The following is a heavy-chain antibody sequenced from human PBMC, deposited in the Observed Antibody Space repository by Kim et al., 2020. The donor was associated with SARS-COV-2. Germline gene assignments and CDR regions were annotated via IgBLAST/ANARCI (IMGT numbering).Heavy chain of an antibody. Sequence: GGSLRLSCAASGFTFSSYGMHWVRQAPGKGLEWVAVISYDGSNKYYADSVKGRFTISRDNSKNTLYLQMNSLRAEDTAVYYCAKDNGGNLGMDVWGQGTTVTVSS. V-gene: IGHV3-30*18. CDR2: ISYDGSNK. J-gene: IGHJ6*02. D-gene: IGHD2-21*02. CDR3: AKDNGGNLGMDV. CDR1: GFTFSSYG.